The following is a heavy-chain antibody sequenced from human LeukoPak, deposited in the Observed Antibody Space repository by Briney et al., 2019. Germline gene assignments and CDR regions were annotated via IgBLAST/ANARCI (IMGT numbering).Heavy chain of an antibody. J-gene: IGHJ4*02. D-gene: IGHD3-3*01. Sequence: SETLSLTCTVSGGSISSYYWSWIRQPPGKGLEWIGYIYYSGSTNYNPSLKSRVTISVDTSKNQFSLKLSSVTAADTAVYYCARVVDFWSGYYSYWGQGTLVTVSS. CDR2: IYYSGST. V-gene: IGHV4-59*12. CDR1: GGSISSYY. CDR3: ARVVDFWSGYYSY.